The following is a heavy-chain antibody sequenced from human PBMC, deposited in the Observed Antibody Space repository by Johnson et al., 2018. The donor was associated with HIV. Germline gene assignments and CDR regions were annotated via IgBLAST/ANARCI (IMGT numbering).Heavy chain of an antibody. CDR2: FKSKTAGGTT. V-gene: IGHV3-15*01. CDR3: TTLDAFDI. J-gene: IGHJ3*02. Sequence: VQLVESGGGLVQPGGSLRVSCAASGFTFSNAWMSWVRQAPGKGLEWVGRFKSKTAGGTTDYAAPVKGRFTITRDDSTNTLYLQMNSLKTEDTAVYYCTTLDAFDIWGQGTMVTVSS. CDR1: GFTFSNAW.